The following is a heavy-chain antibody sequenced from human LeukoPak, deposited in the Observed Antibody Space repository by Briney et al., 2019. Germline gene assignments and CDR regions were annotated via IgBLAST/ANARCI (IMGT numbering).Heavy chain of an antibody. CDR1: GYTFTGYY. D-gene: IGHD6-13*01. V-gene: IGHV1-2*02. Sequence: GASVKVSCKASGYTFTGYYMHWVRQAPGQGLEWMGWINPNSGGTNYAQKFQGRVTMTGDTSISTAYMELSRLRSDDTAVYYCATLGSIAAAVPYFDYWGQGTLVTVSS. J-gene: IGHJ4*02. CDR3: ATLGSIAAAVPYFDY. CDR2: INPNSGGT.